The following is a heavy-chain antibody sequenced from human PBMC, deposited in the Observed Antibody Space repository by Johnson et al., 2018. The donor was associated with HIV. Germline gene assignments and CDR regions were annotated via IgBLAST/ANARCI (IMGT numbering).Heavy chain of an antibody. CDR2: VSYDGSSN. CDR1: GFTFSRFA. Sequence: QVQLVESGGGLVQPARSLRLSCATSGFTFSRFAMHWVRQAPGKGLEWVACVSYDGSSNYYAASVKGRFIISRNNSKIPLFLQMNSLRTEDTAVYSCARGVVEVLSNALDLWGQGTMVSVSS. V-gene: IGHV3-30-3*01. D-gene: IGHD2-21*01. CDR3: ARGVVEVLSNALDL. J-gene: IGHJ3*01.